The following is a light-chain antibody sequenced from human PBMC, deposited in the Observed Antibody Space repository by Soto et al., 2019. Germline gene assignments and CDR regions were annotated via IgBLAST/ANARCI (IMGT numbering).Light chain of an antibody. CDR2: EVS. J-gene: IGLJ2*01. CDR3: SSYTVSTDVG. Sequence: QSALTQPASLSGSPGQSVTISCSGTTSDFVNYNYVSWYQHHPGKAPQLILYEVSNRPSGVSSRFSGSKSGNTASLTISRLQTEDEDYYYCSSYTVSTDVGFGGGTKLTVL. CDR1: TSDFVNYNY. V-gene: IGLV2-14*01.